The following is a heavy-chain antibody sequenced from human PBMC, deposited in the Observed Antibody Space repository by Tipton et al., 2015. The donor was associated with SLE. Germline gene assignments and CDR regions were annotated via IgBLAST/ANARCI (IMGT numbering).Heavy chain of an antibody. CDR1: GGSISGYY. D-gene: IGHD6-13*01. CDR2: ILYAGGTT. J-gene: IGHJ4*02. CDR3: ARSKDGAADY. Sequence: TLSLTCTVSGGSISGYYWTWIRPPPGKGLEWIGSILYAGGTTYYNPSLKSRVAIDIDASKNQFSVRLTSVTAADTAIYYCARSKDGAADYWGRGTLVTVSS. V-gene: IGHV4-4*08.